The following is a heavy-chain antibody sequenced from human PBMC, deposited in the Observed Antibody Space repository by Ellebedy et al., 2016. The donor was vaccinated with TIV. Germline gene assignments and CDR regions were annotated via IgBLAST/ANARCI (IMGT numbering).Heavy chain of an antibody. D-gene: IGHD5-12*01. J-gene: IGHJ4*02. CDR2: MFHSGST. CDR3: ARMTSRGFSTPAY. CDR1: GGSISSSY. Sequence: SETLSLTXTVSGGSISSSYWSWTRQPPGRGLAWIGSMFHSGSTYYNPSLRSRVTMSVDTSKNQLSLKISSVTAADTAIYYCARMTSRGFSTPAYWGQGTLVTVSS. V-gene: IGHV4-59*04.